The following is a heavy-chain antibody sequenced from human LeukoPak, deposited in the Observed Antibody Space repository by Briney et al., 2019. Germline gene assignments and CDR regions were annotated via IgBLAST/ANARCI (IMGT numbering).Heavy chain of an antibody. V-gene: IGHV3-21*01. CDR3: VRDMRFEMATIELNAFDI. Sequence: GGSLRLSCAASGFTFSSYSMNWVRQAPGKGLEWVSSISSSSSYIYYADSVKGRFTISRDNAKNSLYLQMNSLRAEDTAVYYCVRDMRFEMATIELNAFDIWGQGTMVTVSS. J-gene: IGHJ3*02. CDR1: GFTFSSYS. D-gene: IGHD5-24*01. CDR2: ISSSSSYI.